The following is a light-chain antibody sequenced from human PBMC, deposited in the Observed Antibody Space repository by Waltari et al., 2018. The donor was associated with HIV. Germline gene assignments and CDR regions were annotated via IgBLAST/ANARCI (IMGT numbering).Light chain of an antibody. Sequence: QSALTQPPSVSGSPGQSVSISCSGTTSDVGFYDYVSWYQQYPGKAPKLIFFDVNQRPAGAPGRFSGSKSGNTASLTISGLQTEDEADYFCCAYAAGHVSYVFGNGTAVAVL. CDR3: CAYAAGHVSYV. CDR2: DVN. CDR1: TSDVGFYDY. V-gene: IGLV2-11*01. J-gene: IGLJ1*01.